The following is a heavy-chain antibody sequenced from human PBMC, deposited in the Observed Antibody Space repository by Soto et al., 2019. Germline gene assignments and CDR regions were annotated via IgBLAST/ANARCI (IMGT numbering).Heavy chain of an antibody. CDR2: IRDRGDSR. V-gene: IGHV3-23*01. J-gene: IGHJ4*02. D-gene: IGHD1-26*01. Sequence: EVQLLESGGGLVQPGGSLRLSCVGSGFTFNRHAMNWVRQAPGKGLEWVSSIRDRGDSRYYADSVKGRFTISRGNSKNPLYLQMNGLAAADTAVYYCAKEGVTVGTSYLDNWGQGTLVTVSS. CDR3: AKEGVTVGTSYLDN. CDR1: GFTFNRHA.